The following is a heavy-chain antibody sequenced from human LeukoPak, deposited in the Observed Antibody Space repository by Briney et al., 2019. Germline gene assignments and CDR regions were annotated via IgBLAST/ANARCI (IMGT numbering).Heavy chain of an antibody. D-gene: IGHD3-10*01. Sequence: ASVKVSCKASGGTFSSYAISWVRQAPGQGLEWMGGIIPIFGTANYAQKFQGRVTITTDESTSTAYMELSSLRSEDTAVYYCASMVRGVSTYYYYYMDVWGKGTTVTVSS. CDR1: GGTFSSYA. CDR2: IIPIFGTA. CDR3: ASMVRGVSTYYYYYMDV. J-gene: IGHJ6*03. V-gene: IGHV1-69*05.